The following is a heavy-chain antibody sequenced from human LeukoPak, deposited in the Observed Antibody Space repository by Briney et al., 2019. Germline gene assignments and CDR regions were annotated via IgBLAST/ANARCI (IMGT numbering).Heavy chain of an antibody. CDR1: GGSISSGGYS. D-gene: IGHD3-22*01. CDR2: IYHSGST. J-gene: IGHJ2*01. V-gene: IGHV4-30-2*01. Sequence: SETLSLTCAVSGGSISSGGYSWSWIRQPPGKGLEWIGYIYHSGSTYYNPSLKSRVTISVDRSKNQFSLKLSSVTAADTAVYYCARVGAKYYDSSGYPRRGYFDLWGRGTLVTVSS. CDR3: ARVGAKYYDSSGYPRRGYFDL.